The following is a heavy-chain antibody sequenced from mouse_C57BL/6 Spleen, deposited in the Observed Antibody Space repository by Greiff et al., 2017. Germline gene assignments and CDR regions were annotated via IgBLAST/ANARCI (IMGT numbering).Heavy chain of an antibody. V-gene: IGHV5-12*01. CDR3: ARLEYSNWYFDV. D-gene: IGHD2-5*01. J-gene: IGHJ1*03. Sequence: DVMLVESGGGLVQPGGSLKLSCAASGFTFSDYYMYWVRQTPEKRLEWVAYISNGGGSTYYPDTVKGRFTISRDNAKNTLYLQMSRLKSEDTAMYYCARLEYSNWYFDVWGTGTTVTVSS. CDR2: ISNGGGST. CDR1: GFTFSDYY.